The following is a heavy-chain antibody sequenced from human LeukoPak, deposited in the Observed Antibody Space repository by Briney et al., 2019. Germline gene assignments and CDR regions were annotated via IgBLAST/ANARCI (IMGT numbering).Heavy chain of an antibody. CDR3: TTGPFDYYGSASYLANGMDV. D-gene: IGHD3-10*01. V-gene: IGHV3-15*01. CDR2: IKSKTDGGTT. CDR1: GVALSNGW. Sequence: GGSLRLSCAASGVALSNGWVSGVRQATGKGLEWVGRIKSKTDGGTTDYTAPVKGRFTISRDDSKNTLYLQMNSLKTEDTAVYYCTTGPFDYYGSASYLANGMDVWGQGTTVTVSS. J-gene: IGHJ6*02.